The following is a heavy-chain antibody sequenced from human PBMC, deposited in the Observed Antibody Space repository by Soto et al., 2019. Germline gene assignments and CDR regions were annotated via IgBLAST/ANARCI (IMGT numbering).Heavy chain of an antibody. CDR1: DDSINSDKYY. CDR2: TYYRGNA. CDR3: ARLEGLATISYYFDF. J-gene: IGHJ4*02. D-gene: IGHD3-9*01. V-gene: IGHV4-39*01. Sequence: QLQLQESGPGLVKPSETLSLTCSVSDDSINSDKYYWAWIRQPPGKGLEWIGSTYYRGNAYYNPSRQTGVTISLDKARSQFSLKLNSVTAADSAVYFCARLEGLATISYYFDFWGPGALGTVSS.